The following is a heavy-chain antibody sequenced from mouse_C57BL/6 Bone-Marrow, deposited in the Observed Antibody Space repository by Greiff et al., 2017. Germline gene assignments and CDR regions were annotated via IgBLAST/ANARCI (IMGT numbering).Heavy chain of an antibody. CDR1: GFNIKDDY. CDR3: TTGGYYPDY. V-gene: IGHV14-4*01. CDR2: LAPENGDA. J-gene: IGHJ2*01. Sequence: EVQLQQSGAELVRPGASVKLSCTASGFNIKDDYMHWVKQRPEQGLEWIGWLAPENGDAEYASKFQGKATITADTSSNTAYLQLSSLTSEDTAVYYCTTGGYYPDYWGQGTTLTVSS. D-gene: IGHD1-1*02.